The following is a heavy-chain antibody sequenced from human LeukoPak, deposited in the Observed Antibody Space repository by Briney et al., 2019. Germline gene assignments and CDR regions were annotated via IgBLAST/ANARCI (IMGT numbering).Heavy chain of an antibody. J-gene: IGHJ5*02. CDR3: AGGYSGYDDNWFDP. Sequence: SETLSLTCTVSGGSISSYYWSWIWQPPGKGLEWIGYIYYSGSTNYNPSLKSRVTISVDTSRNQFSLKLSSVTAADTAVYYCAGGYSGYDDNWFDPWGQGTLVTVSS. D-gene: IGHD5-12*01. CDR1: GGSISSYY. CDR2: IYYSGST. V-gene: IGHV4-59*01.